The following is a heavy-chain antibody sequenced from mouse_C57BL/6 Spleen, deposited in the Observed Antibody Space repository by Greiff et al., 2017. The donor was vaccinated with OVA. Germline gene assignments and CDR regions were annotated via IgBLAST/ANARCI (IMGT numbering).Heavy chain of an antibody. CDR3: ARPTTTVVATGYFDV. CDR1: GYTFTSYW. V-gene: IGHV1-59*01. J-gene: IGHJ1*03. D-gene: IGHD1-1*01. CDR2: IDPSDSYT. Sequence: QVQLQQPGAELVRPGTSVKLSCKASGYTFTSYWMHWVKQRPGQGLEWIGVIDPSDSYTNYTQKFKGKATLTVDTSSSTAYMQLSSLTSEDSAVYYCARPTTTVVATGYFDVWGTGTTVTVSS.